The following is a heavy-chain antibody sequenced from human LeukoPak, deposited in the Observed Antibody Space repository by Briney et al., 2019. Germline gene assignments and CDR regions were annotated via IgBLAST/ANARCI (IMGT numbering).Heavy chain of an antibody. CDR3: AKVSFDGGVIPYFDS. CDR2: MSSSGDST. D-gene: IGHD3-16*02. J-gene: IGHJ4*02. Sequence: GGSLRLSCAASGFSFTKYAVSWVRQAPGKGLEWVSGMSSSGDSTDYAGSVKGRFTISRDNSKNTLYLQMDSLRVEDTAVFCAKVSFDGGVIPYFDSWGQGTVVTVSS. V-gene: IGHV3-23*01. CDR1: GFSFTKYA.